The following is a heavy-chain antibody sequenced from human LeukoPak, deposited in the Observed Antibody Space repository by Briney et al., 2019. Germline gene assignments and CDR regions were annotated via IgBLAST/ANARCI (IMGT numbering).Heavy chain of an antibody. Sequence: KPSETLSLTCAVYGGSFSGYYWSWIRQPPGKGLEWIGEINHSGSTNYNPSLKSRVTISVDTSKNQFSLKLSSVTAADTAVYYCARASGWYRRYFDYWGQGTLVTVSS. CDR2: INHSGST. V-gene: IGHV4-34*01. J-gene: IGHJ4*02. D-gene: IGHD6-19*01. CDR3: ARASGWYRRYFDY. CDR1: GGSFSGYY.